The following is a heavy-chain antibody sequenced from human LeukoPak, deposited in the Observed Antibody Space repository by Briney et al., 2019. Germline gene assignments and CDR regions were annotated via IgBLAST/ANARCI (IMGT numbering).Heavy chain of an antibody. V-gene: IGHV3-66*01. CDR3: ARDFLDWGTRTGAFDI. J-gene: IGHJ3*02. CDR1: GFTVISNY. D-gene: IGHD1-1*01. Sequence: GGSLRLSCAASGFTVISNYMSWVRQAPGKGLEWVSVIYSDGTTCYAASVKGRFTISRDISKNTLYLQMNSLRVEDTAMYYCARDFLDWGTRTGAFDIWGQGTMVTVSS. CDR2: IYSDGTT.